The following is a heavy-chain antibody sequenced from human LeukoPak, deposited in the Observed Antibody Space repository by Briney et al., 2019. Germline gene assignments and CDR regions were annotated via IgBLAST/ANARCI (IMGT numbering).Heavy chain of an antibody. J-gene: IGHJ5*02. Sequence: SQTLSLTCAVSGCSISSGGYSWSWIRQPPGKGLESNRYIYHSGSTYYNPSLKSRVTISVDRSKNQFSLKLSSVTAADTAVYYCARGAMARRGGWFDPLGPGNPGHRIV. CDR3: ARGAMARRGGWFDP. D-gene: IGHD2-2*01. CDR2: IYHSGST. CDR1: GCSISSGGYS. V-gene: IGHV4-30-2*01.